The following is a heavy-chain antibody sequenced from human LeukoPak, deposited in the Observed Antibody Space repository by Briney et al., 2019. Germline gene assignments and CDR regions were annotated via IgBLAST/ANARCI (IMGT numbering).Heavy chain of an antibody. CDR1: GGSITSSSYY. Sequence: SETLSLTCTVSGGSITSSSYYWAWIRQPPGKGLEWTGSFYYSGGTYYNPSLKSRVTISVDTPKNQFSLKLSSVTAADTAVYYCARHVNGAVAGNFDYWGQGTLVTVSS. V-gene: IGHV4-39*01. CDR3: ARHVNGAVAGNFDY. J-gene: IGHJ4*02. D-gene: IGHD6-19*01. CDR2: FYYSGGT.